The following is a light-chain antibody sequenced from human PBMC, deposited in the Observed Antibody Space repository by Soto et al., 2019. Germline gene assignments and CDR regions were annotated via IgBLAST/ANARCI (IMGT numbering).Light chain of an antibody. CDR1: HNISSW. J-gene: IGKJ1*01. CDR3: QQYNSYWWT. V-gene: IGKV1-5*03. CDR2: KTS. Sequence: IQMTQSSSTLSTSVGDRVTITCLPSHNISSWLAWYQQKPGKAPKLLIYKTSSLESGVPSRFSGSESGKEFTLIISRLQPDYFATCFCQQYNSYWWTFGQGTKVDIK.